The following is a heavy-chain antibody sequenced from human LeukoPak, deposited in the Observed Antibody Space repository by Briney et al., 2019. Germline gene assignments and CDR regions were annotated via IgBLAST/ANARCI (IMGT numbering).Heavy chain of an antibody. CDR2: ISYDGSDK. CDR3: AKDAFSSGWELIAD. CDR1: GFTFSSYG. Sequence: GGSLRLSCAASGFTFSSYGMHWVRQAPGKGLEWVAVISYDGSDKYYADSVKGRFTISRDNSKNTLYLQMNSLRAEDTAVYSCAKDAFSSGWELIADCGQASPVTVSS. D-gene: IGHD6-19*01. J-gene: IGHJ4*02. V-gene: IGHV3-30*18.